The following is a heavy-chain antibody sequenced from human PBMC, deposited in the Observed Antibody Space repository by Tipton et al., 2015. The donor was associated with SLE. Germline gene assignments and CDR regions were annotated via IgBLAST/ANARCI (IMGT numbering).Heavy chain of an antibody. CDR1: GVSMNSHY. CDR2: IYYNGNT. J-gene: IGHJ4*02. CDR3: ARGDLYGDYTY. D-gene: IGHD4-17*01. Sequence: TLSLTCTVSGVSMNSHYWIWIRQPPGKGLEWIGYIYYNGNTNYNSSLESRVTISIDPSKNQFSLKLTSVTAADTAVYFCARGDLYGDYTYWGQGALVTVSS. V-gene: IGHV4-59*11.